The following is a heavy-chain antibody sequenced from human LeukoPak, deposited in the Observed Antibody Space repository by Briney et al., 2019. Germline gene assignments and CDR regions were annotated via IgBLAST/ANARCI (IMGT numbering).Heavy chain of an antibody. V-gene: IGHV4-34*01. J-gene: IGHJ4*02. CDR1: GGSFSGYY. D-gene: IGHD6-13*01. Sequence: SETLSLTCAVYGGSFSGYYWSWIRQPPGKGLEWIGEINHSGSTNYNPSLKSRVTISVDTSKNQFSPKLSSVTAADTAVYYCARGRSSSWYLGYWGQGTLVTVSS. CDR3: ARGRSSSWYLGY. CDR2: INHSGST.